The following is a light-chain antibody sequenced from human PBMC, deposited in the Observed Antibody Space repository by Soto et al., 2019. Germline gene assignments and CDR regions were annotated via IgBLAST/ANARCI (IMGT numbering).Light chain of an antibody. CDR3: CSYAGISTYV. CDR1: SSDVGNYNF. CDR2: EGG. J-gene: IGLJ1*01. V-gene: IGLV2-23*01. Sequence: QSALTQPASVSGSPGQSITISCTGTSSDVGNYNFVSWYQQHPGKAPKLMISEGGKRPSGVSDRFSGSKSGNTASLTISGLQAEDEADYYCCSYAGISTYVFGPGTKVT.